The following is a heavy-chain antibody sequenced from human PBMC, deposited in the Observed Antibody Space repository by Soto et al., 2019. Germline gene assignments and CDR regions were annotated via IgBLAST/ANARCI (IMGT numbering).Heavy chain of an antibody. D-gene: IGHD2-21*02. CDR2: TYYRSKWFN. Sequence: PSQTLSLTCAISGDSVSSISAIWNWIRQSPSRGPEWLGRTYYRSKWFNDYAVSVKSRITINPDTSKNQFSLQLNSVTPEDTAVYYCARERVPASLFEYWGQGTLVTVSS. CDR3: ARERVPASLFEY. CDR1: GDSVSSISAI. J-gene: IGHJ4*02. V-gene: IGHV6-1*01.